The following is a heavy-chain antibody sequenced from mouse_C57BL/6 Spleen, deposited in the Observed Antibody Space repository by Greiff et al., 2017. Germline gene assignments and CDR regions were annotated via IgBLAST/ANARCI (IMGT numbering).Heavy chain of an antibody. V-gene: IGHV6-3*01. CDR1: GFTFSNYW. CDR2: IRLKSDIYAT. J-gene: IGHJ3*01. D-gene: IGHD2-4*01. Sequence: EVMLVQSGGGLVQPGGSMKFSCVASGFTFSNYWMNWVRQTPEQGLEWVGQIRLKSDIYATHYAESVKGRFTISRNDSISSVYLQMNILRAEDTGIYYCTQDLYDDDEDGNWFAYWGQGTLVTVSA. CDR3: TQDLYDDDEDGNWFAY.